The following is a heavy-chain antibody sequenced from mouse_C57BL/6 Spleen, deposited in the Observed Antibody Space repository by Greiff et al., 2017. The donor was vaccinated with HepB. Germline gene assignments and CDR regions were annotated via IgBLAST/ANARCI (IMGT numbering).Heavy chain of an antibody. D-gene: IGHD2-3*01. V-gene: IGHV2-6*01. J-gene: IGHJ4*01. Sequence: VQLKESGPGLVAPSQGLSITCTVSGFSLTSYGVDWVRQSPGKGLEWLGVIWGVGSTNYNSALKSRLSISKDNSKSQVFLKMNSLQTDDTAMYYCARHDGYYGVKDAMDYWGQGTSVTVSS. CDR1: GFSLTSYG. CDR3: ARHDGYYGVKDAMDY. CDR2: IWGVGST.